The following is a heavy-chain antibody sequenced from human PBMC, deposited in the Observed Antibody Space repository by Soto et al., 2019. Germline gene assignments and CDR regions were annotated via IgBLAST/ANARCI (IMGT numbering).Heavy chain of an antibody. CDR2: ITEDGSGT. Sequence: PGGSLRLSCATSGFTFSSYPIHWVRQAPGKGPVWVSRITEDGSGTTYADSVKGRFTVTRDNAKNTMYLQMSGLGAEDTAVYHCVRGTNGWRGMDYWRQGTLVTVSS. J-gene: IGHJ4*02. CDR3: VRGTNGWRGMDY. CDR1: GFTFSSYP. D-gene: IGHD2-8*01. V-gene: IGHV3-74*01.